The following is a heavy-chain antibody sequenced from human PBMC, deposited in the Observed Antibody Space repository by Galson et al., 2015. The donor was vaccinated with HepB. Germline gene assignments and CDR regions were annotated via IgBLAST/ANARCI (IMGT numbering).Heavy chain of an antibody. CDR3: AGGDFWSGYYPFGDAFDI. CDR1: GGSISTYY. J-gene: IGHJ3*02. V-gene: IGHV4-59*01. D-gene: IGHD3-3*01. CDR2: IYYSGST. Sequence: SETLSLTCTVSGGSISTYYWSWIRQPPGKGLEWIGYIYYSGSTNYNPSLKSRVTISVDTSKNQFSLKLSSVTAADTAVYYCAGGDFWSGYYPFGDAFDIWGQGTMVIVSS.